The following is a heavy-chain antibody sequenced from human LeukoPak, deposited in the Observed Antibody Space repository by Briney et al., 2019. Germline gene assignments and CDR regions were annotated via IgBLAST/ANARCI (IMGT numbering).Heavy chain of an antibody. V-gene: IGHV3-23*01. CDR3: VRVQWWCFDL. Sequence: GGSLRLSCAASGFSFNTYGMTWVRQAPGKGLEWVSAISGSGDRTFYADSVKGRFTVSRDSFKNTLSLQMNSLRAEDTAIYAKVRVQWWCFDLWGRGTLVTVSS. D-gene: IGHD6-19*01. J-gene: IGHJ2*01. CDR1: GFSFNTYG. CDR2: ISGSGDRT.